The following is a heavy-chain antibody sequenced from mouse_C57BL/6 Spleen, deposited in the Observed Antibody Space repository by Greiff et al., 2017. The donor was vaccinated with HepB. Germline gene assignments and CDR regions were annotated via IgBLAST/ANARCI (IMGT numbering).Heavy chain of an antibody. D-gene: IGHD4-1*01. Sequence: EVKLMESGEGLVKPGGSLKLSCAASGFTFSSYAMSWVRQTPEKRLEWVAYISSGGDYIYYADPVKGRFTISRDNARNTLYLQMSSLKSEDTAMYYCTRGRNWDGGNAMDYWGQGTSVTVSS. J-gene: IGHJ4*01. CDR2: ISSGGDYI. CDR3: TRGRNWDGGNAMDY. V-gene: IGHV5-9-1*02. CDR1: GFTFSSYA.